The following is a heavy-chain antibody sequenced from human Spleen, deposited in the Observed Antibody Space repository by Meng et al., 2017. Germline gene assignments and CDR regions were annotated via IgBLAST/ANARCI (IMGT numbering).Heavy chain of an antibody. CDR1: GGYFSGYY. CDR2: INHSGST. J-gene: IGHJ4*02. V-gene: IGHV4-34*01. Sequence: QGQLQQWGVCFLKPSGILALSAAGDGGYFSGYYRSWIRQPPGKGLEWIGEINHSGSTNYNPSLKSRVAISVDTSKNQFSLKLSSVTAADTAVYYCARTGSYYDSSGYYYFDYWGQGTLVTVSS. D-gene: IGHD3-22*01. CDR3: ARTGSYYDSSGYYYFDY.